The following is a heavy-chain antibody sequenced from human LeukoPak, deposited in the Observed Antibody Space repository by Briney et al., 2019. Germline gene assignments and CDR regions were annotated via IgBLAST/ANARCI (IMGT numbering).Heavy chain of an antibody. CDR1: GFTFVDYA. CDR3: AKDSSNRWLVTPGIDY. V-gene: IGHV3-43*02. J-gene: IGHJ4*02. CDR2: ISGDGGST. D-gene: IGHD6-19*01. Sequence: GGSLRLSCAASGFTFVDYAMHWVRQAPGKGLEWVSLISGDGGSTYYADSVKGRFTISRDNSRNSLYLQMNSPTTDDTAFYYCAKDSSNRWLVTPGIDYWGQGTLVTVSS.